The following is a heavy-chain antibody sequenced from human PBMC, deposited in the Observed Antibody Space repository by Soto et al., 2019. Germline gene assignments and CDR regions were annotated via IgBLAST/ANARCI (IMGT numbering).Heavy chain of an antibody. D-gene: IGHD3-22*01. J-gene: IGHJ3*02. Sequence: GASSEGSCKASGYTFTSYYMHWVRQAPGQGLEWMGIINPSGGSTSYAQKFQGRVTMTRDTSTSTVYMELSSLRSEDTAVYYCARDYRSTYYYDSSGYPGAFDIWGQGTMVTVSS. CDR3: ARDYRSTYYYDSSGYPGAFDI. V-gene: IGHV1-46*01. CDR2: INPSGGST. CDR1: GYTFTSYY.